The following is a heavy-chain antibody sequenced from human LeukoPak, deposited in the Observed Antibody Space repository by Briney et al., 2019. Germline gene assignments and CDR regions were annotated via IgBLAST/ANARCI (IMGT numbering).Heavy chain of an antibody. CDR1: GVTVSNNF. J-gene: IGHJ4*02. Sequence: GGSLRLSCAASGVTVSNNFMSWVRQAPGKGLEWVSAISGSGGSTYYADSVKGRFTISRDNSKNTLYLQMNSLRAEDTAVYYCAKSVATGLFDYWGQGTLVTVSS. CDR2: ISGSGGST. CDR3: AKSVATGLFDY. V-gene: IGHV3-23*01. D-gene: IGHD5-12*01.